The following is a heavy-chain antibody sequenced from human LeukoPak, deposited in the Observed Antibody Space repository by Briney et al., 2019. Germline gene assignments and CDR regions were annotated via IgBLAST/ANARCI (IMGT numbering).Heavy chain of an antibody. V-gene: IGHV3-30-3*01. J-gene: IGHJ4*02. CDR1: GFTFSSYA. Sequence: GGSLRLSCAASGFTFSSYAMHWVRQAPGKGLEWVAVISYDGSNKYYADSVKGRFTISKDNSKNTLYLQMNSLGAEDTAVYYCARDSGSYEMDYWGQGTLVTVSS. CDR3: ARDSGSYEMDY. D-gene: IGHD1-26*01. CDR2: ISYDGSNK.